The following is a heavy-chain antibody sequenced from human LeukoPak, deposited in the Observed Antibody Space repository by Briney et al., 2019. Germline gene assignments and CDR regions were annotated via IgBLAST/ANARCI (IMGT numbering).Heavy chain of an antibody. CDR1: GFNFDAYA. CDR2: ISADGGST. Sequence: GGSLRLSCAASGFNFDAYAMHWVRQAPGKGLQWVSLISADGGSTYYGDSVKGRFTISRDNAKNSLYLQMNSLRAEDTAVYYCARDGNDGSDYWGQGTLVTVSS. J-gene: IGHJ4*02. CDR3: ARDGNDGSDY. V-gene: IGHV3-43*02. D-gene: IGHD5-24*01.